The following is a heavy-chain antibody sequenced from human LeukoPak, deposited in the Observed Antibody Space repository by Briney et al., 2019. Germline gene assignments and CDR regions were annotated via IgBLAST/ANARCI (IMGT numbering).Heavy chain of an antibody. Sequence: SETLSLTCAVYGGSFSGYYWSWIRQPPGKGLEWIGGIYYSGSTYYNPSLKSRVTISVDTSKNQFSLKLSSVTAADTAVYYCARHPSSSGWYFMVPNNWFDPWGQGTLVTVSS. CDR1: GGSFSGYY. D-gene: IGHD6-13*01. CDR3: ARHPSSSGWYFMVPNNWFDP. V-gene: IGHV4-34*01. J-gene: IGHJ5*02. CDR2: IYYSGST.